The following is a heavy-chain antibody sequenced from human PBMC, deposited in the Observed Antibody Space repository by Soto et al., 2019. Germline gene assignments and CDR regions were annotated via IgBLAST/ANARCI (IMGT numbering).Heavy chain of an antibody. CDR2: ISAYNGNT. CDR1: GYTFTSYG. D-gene: IGHD1-20*01. J-gene: IGHJ4*02. Sequence: ASVKVSCKASGYTFTSYGISWVRQAPGQGLEWMGWISAYNGNTKYAQNLQGRVTMTTDTSTSTAYMGLRSLRSDDTAVYYCARDAAIGMNDYWGQGTLVTVSS. V-gene: IGHV1-18*01. CDR3: ARDAAIGMNDY.